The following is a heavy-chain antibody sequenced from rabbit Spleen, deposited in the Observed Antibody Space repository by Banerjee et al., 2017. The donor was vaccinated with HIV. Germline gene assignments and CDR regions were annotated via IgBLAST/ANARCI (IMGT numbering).Heavy chain of an antibody. V-gene: IGHV1S45*01. Sequence: EQLEESGGGLVKPEGSLTLTCKASGVSFSDKDVMCWVRQAPGKGLEWIACINTVTGKAVYASWAKGRFTFSRTSSTTVTLQMTSLTAADTATYFCARNFDLWGPGTLVTVS. CDR1: GVSFSDKDV. CDR3: ARNFDL. CDR2: INTVTGKA. J-gene: IGHJ4*01.